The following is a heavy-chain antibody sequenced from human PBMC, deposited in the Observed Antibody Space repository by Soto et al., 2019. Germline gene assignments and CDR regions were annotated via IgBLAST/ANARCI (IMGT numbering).Heavy chain of an antibody. D-gene: IGHD3-3*01. J-gene: IGHJ6*02. Sequence: GGSLRLSCAASGFTFSSYGMHWVRQAPGKGLEWVAVISYDGSNKYYADSVKGRFTISRDNSKNTLYLQMNSLRAEDTAVYYCAKDFWSGYYSRGWRRDGMDVWGQGTTVTVSS. V-gene: IGHV3-30*18. CDR3: AKDFWSGYYSRGWRRDGMDV. CDR1: GFTFSSYG. CDR2: ISYDGSNK.